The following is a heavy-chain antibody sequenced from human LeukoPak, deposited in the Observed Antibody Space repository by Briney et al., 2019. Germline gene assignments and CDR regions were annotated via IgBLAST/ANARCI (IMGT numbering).Heavy chain of an antibody. CDR1: GLTFSDYY. D-gene: IGHD4-17*01. CDR3: ARPRGYGDYGPDY. V-gene: IGHV3-11*01. J-gene: IGHJ4*02. Sequence: GGSLRLSCAASGLTFSDYYMSWIRQAPGKGLEWVSYISNTGSTIYYTDSVKGRFTISRDSAKNSLYLQMNSLRVEDTAVYYCARPRGYGDYGPDYWGQGTLVTVSS. CDR2: ISNTGSTI.